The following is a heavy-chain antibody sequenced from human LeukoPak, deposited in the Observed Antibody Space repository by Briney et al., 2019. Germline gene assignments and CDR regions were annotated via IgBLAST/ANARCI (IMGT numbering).Heavy chain of an antibody. Sequence: QTGGSLRLSCAASGFTFSSYAMNWVRQAPGKGLEWVSYISISSSSVYYADSVKGRFTISRDNAKNSLYPQMNSLRAEDTAIYYCARDNLAAAGDDNFDIWGQGTMVTVS. CDR1: GFTFSSYA. CDR3: ARDNLAAAGDDNFDI. CDR2: ISISSSSV. J-gene: IGHJ3*02. V-gene: IGHV3-48*04. D-gene: IGHD6-13*01.